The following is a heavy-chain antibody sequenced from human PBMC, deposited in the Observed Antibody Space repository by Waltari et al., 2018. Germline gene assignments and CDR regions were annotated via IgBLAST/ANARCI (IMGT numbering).Heavy chain of an antibody. D-gene: IGHD1-26*01. V-gene: IGHV3-23*01. CDR3: AKDGVYSGRNHY. Sequence: EVQLLESGGGLVQPGGSLRLSCAASGFTFSSYAMSWVRQAPGKGLEWVPAISGRGGSTYYADSVKGRFTISRDNSKNTLYLQMNSLRAEDTAVYYCAKDGVYSGRNHYWGQGTLVTVSS. J-gene: IGHJ4*02. CDR2: ISGRGGST. CDR1: GFTFSSYA.